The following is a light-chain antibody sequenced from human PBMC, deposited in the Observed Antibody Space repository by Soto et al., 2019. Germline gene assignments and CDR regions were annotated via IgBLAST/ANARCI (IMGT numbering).Light chain of an antibody. Sequence: DVQMTQSPSSLSASVGDRVTITFRASHDINSYLAWYQQKPGNAPKSLIYAASSLQTGVPSRFSGSASGTDFTLTINNLPPEDSATYYCQQYNIYPLTFGGGTKVEIK. CDR2: AAS. J-gene: IGKJ4*01. CDR3: QQYNIYPLT. V-gene: IGKV1D-16*01. CDR1: HDINSY.